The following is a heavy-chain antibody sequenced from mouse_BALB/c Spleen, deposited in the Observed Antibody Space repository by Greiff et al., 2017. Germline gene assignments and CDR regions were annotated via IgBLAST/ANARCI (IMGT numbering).Heavy chain of an antibody. CDR2: ISSGGST. V-gene: IGHV5-6-5*01. Sequence: EVNLVESGGGLVKPGGSLKLSCAASGFTFSSYAMSWVRQTPEKRLEWVASISSGGSTYYPDSVKGRFTISRDNARNILYLQMSSLRSEDTAMYYCAREGGGYAWFAYWGQGTLVTVSA. CDR3: AREGGGYAWFAY. J-gene: IGHJ3*01. D-gene: IGHD2-2*01. CDR1: GFTFSSYA.